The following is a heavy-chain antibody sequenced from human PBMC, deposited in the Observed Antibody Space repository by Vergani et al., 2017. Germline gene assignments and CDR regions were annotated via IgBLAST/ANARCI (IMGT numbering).Heavy chain of an antibody. D-gene: IGHD3-16*01. Sequence: QVQLVQSGAEVKKPGASVKVSCEASGYTFTSYAMHWVRQAPGQRLEWMGWINAGNGNTKYSQKFQGRVTITRDTSASTAYMELSSLRSEDTAVYYCAAWSVIWGRGLDYWGQGTLVTVSS. CDR3: AAWSVIWGRGLDY. CDR2: INAGNGNT. CDR1: GYTFTSYA. V-gene: IGHV1-3*01. J-gene: IGHJ4*02.